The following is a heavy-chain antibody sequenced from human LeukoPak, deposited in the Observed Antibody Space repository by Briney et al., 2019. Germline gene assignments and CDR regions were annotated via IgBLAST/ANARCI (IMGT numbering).Heavy chain of an antibody. CDR2: IHFSGDI. J-gene: IGHJ6*02. Sequence: SETLSLTCTVSGGSISSYHWNWIRQPPGKGLEWIGYIHFSGDINYNPSLKSRVAISVDTSKNQFSLKLSSVTAADTAVYYCTRSLGVVIHGGMDVWGQGTTVTVSS. CDR1: GGSISSYH. CDR3: TRSLGVVIHGGMDV. D-gene: IGHD3-3*01. V-gene: IGHV4-59*01.